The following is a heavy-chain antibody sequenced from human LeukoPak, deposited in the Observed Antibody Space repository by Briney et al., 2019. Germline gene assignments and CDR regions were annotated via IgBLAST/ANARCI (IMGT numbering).Heavy chain of an antibody. CDR2: INPNSGGT. CDR3: AASIAVAGLDY. Sequence: ASVKDSCKASGYTFTGYYMHWVRQAPGEGLEWMGRINPNSGGTNYAQKFQGRVTMTRDTSISTAYMELSRLRSDDTAVYYCAASIAVAGLDYWGQGTLVTVSS. J-gene: IGHJ4*02. D-gene: IGHD6-19*01. CDR1: GYTFTGYY. V-gene: IGHV1-2*06.